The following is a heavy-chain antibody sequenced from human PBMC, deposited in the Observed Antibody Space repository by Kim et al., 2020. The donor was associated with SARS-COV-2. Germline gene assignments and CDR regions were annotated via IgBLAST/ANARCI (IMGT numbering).Heavy chain of an antibody. CDR3: ARRGRLVQGVKNWFDP. CDR1: GYSFTSYW. J-gene: IGHJ5*02. V-gene: IGHV5-51*01. D-gene: IGHD3-10*01. Sequence: GESLKISCKGSGYSFTSYWIGWVRQMPGKGLEWMGIIYPGDSDTRYSPSFQGQVTISADTSISTAYLQWSSLKASDTAMYYCARRGRLVQGVKNWFDPWGQGTLVTVSS. CDR2: IYPGDSDT.